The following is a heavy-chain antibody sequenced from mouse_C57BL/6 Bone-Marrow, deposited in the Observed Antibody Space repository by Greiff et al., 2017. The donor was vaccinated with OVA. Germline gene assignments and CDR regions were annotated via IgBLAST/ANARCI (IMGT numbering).Heavy chain of an antibody. CDR2: INPGSGGT. Sequence: VQLQQSGAELVRPGTSVKVSCKASGYAFTNYLIEWVKQRPGQGLEWIGVINPGSGGTYYNEKFKGKATLTADKSSSTAYMQLSSLTSEDSAVYFCARQAWFAYWGQGTLVTVSA. V-gene: IGHV1-54*01. J-gene: IGHJ3*01. CDR3: ARQAWFAY. CDR1: GYAFTNYL.